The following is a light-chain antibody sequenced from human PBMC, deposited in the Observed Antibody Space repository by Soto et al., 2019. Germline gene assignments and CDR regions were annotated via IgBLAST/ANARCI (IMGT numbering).Light chain of an antibody. Sequence: QSALTQPPSASGSPGQSVTISCTGTSSDVVGYNFVSWYQRHPRKAPKLMIYEVSERPSGVPDRFSGSKSGNTASLTVSGLQAEDEADYYCSSYAGSNIVVFGGGTKVTVL. V-gene: IGLV2-8*01. CDR3: SSYAGSNIVV. CDR2: EVS. J-gene: IGLJ2*01. CDR1: SSDVVGYNF.